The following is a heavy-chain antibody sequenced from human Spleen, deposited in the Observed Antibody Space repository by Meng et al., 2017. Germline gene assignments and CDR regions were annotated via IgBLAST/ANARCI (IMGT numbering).Heavy chain of an antibody. D-gene: IGHD3-3*01. CDR3: ARAQITILNGMDV. V-gene: IGHV1-69*06. CDR2: IIPIFGTA. CDR1: GYTFTDYY. Sequence: SVKVSCKASGYTFTDYYIHWVRQAPGQGLEWMGGIIPIFGTANYAQKFQGRVTITADKSTSTAYMELSSLRSEDTAVYYCARAQITILNGMDVWGQGTTVTVSS. J-gene: IGHJ6*02.